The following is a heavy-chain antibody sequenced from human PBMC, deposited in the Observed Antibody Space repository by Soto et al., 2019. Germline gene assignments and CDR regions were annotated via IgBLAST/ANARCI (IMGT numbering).Heavy chain of an antibody. CDR2: ISYDGSNK. V-gene: IGHV3-30-3*01. CDR3: ARNYYDSSGYYFYSCYGMDV. D-gene: IGHD3-22*01. Sequence: GGSLRLSCAASGFTFSSYAMHWVRQAPGKGLEWVAVISYDGSNKYYADSVKGRFTISRDNSKNTLYLQMNSLRAEDTAVYYCARNYYDSSGYYFYSCYGMDVWGQGTTVTVSS. CDR1: GFTFSSYA. J-gene: IGHJ6*02.